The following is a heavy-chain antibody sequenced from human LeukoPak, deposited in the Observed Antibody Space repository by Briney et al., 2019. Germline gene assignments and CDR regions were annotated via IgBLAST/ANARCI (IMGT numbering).Heavy chain of an antibody. D-gene: IGHD3-22*01. CDR1: GFTFTSSA. J-gene: IGHJ3*02. CDR3: AARAGMIVVAGDAFDI. Sequence: SVKVSCKASGFTFTSSAMQWVRQARGQRLEWIGWIVVGSGNTNYAQKFQERDTITRDMSTSTAYMELSSLRSEDTAVYYCAARAGMIVVAGDAFDIWGQGTMVTVSS. CDR2: IVVGSGNT. V-gene: IGHV1-58*02.